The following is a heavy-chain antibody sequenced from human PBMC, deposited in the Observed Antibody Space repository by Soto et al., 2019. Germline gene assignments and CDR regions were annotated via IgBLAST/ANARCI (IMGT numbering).Heavy chain of an antibody. CDR1: GFSLSNARMG. Sequence: QVTLKESGPVLVKPTEPLTLTCTDSGFSLSNARMGVSWIRQPPGKALEWLAHIFSNDEKSYSKSLKRRLTISKDTSKSQVVLTMTNMDPVDTATYYCARIQSPPRAFDIWGQGTMVTVSS. J-gene: IGHJ3*02. V-gene: IGHV2-26*01. CDR2: IFSNDEK. CDR3: ARIQSPPRAFDI.